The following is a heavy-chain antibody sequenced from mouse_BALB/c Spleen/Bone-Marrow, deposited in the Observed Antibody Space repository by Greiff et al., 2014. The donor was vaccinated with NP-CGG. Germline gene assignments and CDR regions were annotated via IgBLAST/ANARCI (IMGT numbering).Heavy chain of an antibody. CDR2: IYPGDSDT. Sequence: EVNLVESGTVLARPGASVKMSCKASGYSFTSYWIHWVKQRPGQGLEWIGAIYPGDSDTSFNQKFKDKAKLTAVTSASTAYMELSSLTNEDSAVYYCTRRTATLDYWGQGTTLTVSS. D-gene: IGHD1-2*01. CDR3: TRRTATLDY. CDR1: GYSFTSYW. J-gene: IGHJ2*01. V-gene: IGHV1-5*01.